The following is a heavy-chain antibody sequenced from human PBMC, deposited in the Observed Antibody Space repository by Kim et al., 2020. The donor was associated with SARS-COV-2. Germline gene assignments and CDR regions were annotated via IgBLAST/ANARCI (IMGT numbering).Heavy chain of an antibody. Sequence: ASVKVSCKASGYTFTSYAMNWVRQAPGQGLEWMGWINTNTGNPTYAQGFTGRFVFSLDTSVSTAYLQISSLKAEDTAVYYCARDEEVVVTAMGWDYYGMDGWGQATTVTGSS. D-gene: IGHD2-21*02. CDR1: GYTFTSYA. J-gene: IGHJ6*02. V-gene: IGHV7-4-1*02. CDR3: ARDEEVVVTAMGWDYYGMDG. CDR2: INTNTGNP.